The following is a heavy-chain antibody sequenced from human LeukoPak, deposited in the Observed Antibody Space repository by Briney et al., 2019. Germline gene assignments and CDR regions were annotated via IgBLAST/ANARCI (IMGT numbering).Heavy chain of an antibody. CDR1: GFTFSSYA. CDR2: ISGSGGRT. J-gene: IGHJ4*02. Sequence: GGSLRLSCAASGFTFSSYAMSWVRQAPGKGLEWVSAISGSGGRTYYADSVKGRFTISRDNSKNTLYLQMNSLRAEDTAVYYCAKDRGSYLYYFDYWGQGTLVTVSS. D-gene: IGHD1-26*01. CDR3: AKDRGSYLYYFDY. V-gene: IGHV3-23*01.